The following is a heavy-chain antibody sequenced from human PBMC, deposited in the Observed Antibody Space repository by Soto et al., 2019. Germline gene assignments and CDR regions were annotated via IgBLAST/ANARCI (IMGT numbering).Heavy chain of an antibody. CDR1: GYTFTDYS. CDR2: ISAYSGHT. J-gene: IGHJ6*02. CDR3: ARDVEWELVELGLSFSGMDV. D-gene: IGHD7-27*01. Sequence: QVQLVQSRGEVKKPGASVQVSCKASGYTFTDYSISWVRQSPGQGLEWLGWISAYSGHTNYVQHLRGRISMATDTPTNTVYMELRNLTSDDTAVYYCARDVEWELVELGLSFSGMDVWGRGTSITVS. V-gene: IGHV1-18*01.